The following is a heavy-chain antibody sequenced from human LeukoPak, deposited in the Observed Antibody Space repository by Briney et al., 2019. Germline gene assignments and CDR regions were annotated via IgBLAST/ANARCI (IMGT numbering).Heavy chain of an antibody. Sequence: SETLSLTCIVSGGSISNSSYCWGWIRQPPGKGLEWIGSIHYKGSAYYNPSLKSRVTISVDTSKNQFSLKLTSVTAADTAVYYCARHWVVTPNYWGQGTLVTVSS. CDR1: GGSISNSSYC. J-gene: IGHJ4*02. CDR3: ARHWVVTPNY. CDR2: IHYKGSA. V-gene: IGHV4-39*01. D-gene: IGHD4-23*01.